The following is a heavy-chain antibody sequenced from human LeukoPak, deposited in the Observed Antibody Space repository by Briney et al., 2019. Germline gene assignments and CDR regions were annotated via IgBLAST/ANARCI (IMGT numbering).Heavy chain of an antibody. CDR2: IYYSGST. CDR1: GGSISSSSYY. V-gene: IGHV4-39*07. CDR3: ARELTSGGYPYYFDY. D-gene: IGHD3-22*01. Sequence: PSETLSLTCTVPGGSISSSSYYWGWIRQPPGKGLEWIGSIYYSGSTYYNPSLKSRVTISVDTSKNQFSLKLSSVTAADTAVYYCARELTSGGYPYYFDYWGQGTLVTVSS. J-gene: IGHJ4*02.